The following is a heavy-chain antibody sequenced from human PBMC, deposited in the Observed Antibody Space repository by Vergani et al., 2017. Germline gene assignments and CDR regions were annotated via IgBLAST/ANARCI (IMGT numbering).Heavy chain of an antibody. D-gene: IGHD5-24*01. J-gene: IGHJ4*02. CDR2: ISWNSGSI. Sequence: EVQLVESGGGLVQPGRSLRLSCAASGFTFDDYAMHWVRQAPGKGLEWVSGISWNSGSIGYADSVKGRFTISRDNAKNSLYLQMNSLRAEDTAVYYCAREEMATNFDYWGQGTLVTVSS. V-gene: IGHV3-9*01. CDR3: AREEMATNFDY. CDR1: GFTFDDYA.